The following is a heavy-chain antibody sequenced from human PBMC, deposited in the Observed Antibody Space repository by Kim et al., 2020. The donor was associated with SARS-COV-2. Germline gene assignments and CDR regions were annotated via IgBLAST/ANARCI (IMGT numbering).Heavy chain of an antibody. Sequence: SETLSLTCTVSGGSISSSSYYWGWIRQPPGQGLEWIGSIYYSGSTYYNPSLKSRATISVDTTKNLFSLKLSSVTAADTAVYYCARDPFINMILVAQGYYYVMVVWGQGTTVTVS. CDR1: GGSISSSSYY. CDR2: IYYSGST. CDR3: ARDPFINMILVAQGYYYVMVV. J-gene: IGHJ6*02. D-gene: IGHD3-22*01. V-gene: IGHV4-39*02.